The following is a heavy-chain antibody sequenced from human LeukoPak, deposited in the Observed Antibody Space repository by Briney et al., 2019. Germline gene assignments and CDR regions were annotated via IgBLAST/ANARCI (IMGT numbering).Heavy chain of an antibody. CDR1: GFTFSSYW. CDR3: ASLSVYSNFDS. Sequence: PGGSLRLSCAASGFTFSSYWMNWVRQAPGTGLVWVSRINSDGRSTSYADSVKGRFTFPRDKAKHTLYLQMSSLRAEDTAVYYCASLSVYSNFDSWGQGTLVTVSS. CDR2: INSDGRST. D-gene: IGHD2-8*01. V-gene: IGHV3-74*01. J-gene: IGHJ4*02.